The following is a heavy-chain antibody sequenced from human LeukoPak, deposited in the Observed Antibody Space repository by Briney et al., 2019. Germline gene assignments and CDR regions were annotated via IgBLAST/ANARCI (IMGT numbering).Heavy chain of an antibody. Sequence: SEPLSLTCTVSGGSISSYYWSWIRHPPGKGLEWIGYIYYSGSTNYNPSLKSRVTISVDTSKNQFSLKLSSVTAADTAVYFCARGRSYFWFDPWGQGTLVTVSS. V-gene: IGHV4-59*01. J-gene: IGHJ5*02. CDR1: GGSISSYY. D-gene: IGHD1-26*01. CDR3: ARGRSYFWFDP. CDR2: IYYSGST.